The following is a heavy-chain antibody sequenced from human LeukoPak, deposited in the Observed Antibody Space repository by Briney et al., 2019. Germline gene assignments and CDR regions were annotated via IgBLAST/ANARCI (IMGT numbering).Heavy chain of an antibody. J-gene: IGHJ4*02. Sequence: QPGGSLRLSXAASGFTFSSYWMNWVGQPPGKGLEWVPKLKPDGSEKYYVDSVKGRFTISRDNAKNSLYLQMDSLRAEDTAVYYCARVLDNSSSRYQSLKYWGQGTLVTVSS. V-gene: IGHV3-7*01. CDR3: ARVLDNSSSRYQSLKY. CDR1: GFTFSSYW. D-gene: IGHD6-25*01. CDR2: LKPDGSEK.